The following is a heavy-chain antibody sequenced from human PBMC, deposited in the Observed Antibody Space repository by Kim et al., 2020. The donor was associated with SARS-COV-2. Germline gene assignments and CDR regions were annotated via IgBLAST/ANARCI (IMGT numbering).Heavy chain of an antibody. CDR1: GFTFSSFW. D-gene: IGHD1-26*01. Sequence: GGSLRLSCAASGFTFSSFWMTWVRQAPGKGLEWVANIKPDGTMKLYVDSVKGRFTITRDDAKVYLQMNGLRAEDTALYYCAISIRESAWEMGRAYWGQGT. CDR2: IKPDGTMK. CDR3: AISIRESAWEMGRAY. V-gene: IGHV3-7*03. J-gene: IGHJ1*01.